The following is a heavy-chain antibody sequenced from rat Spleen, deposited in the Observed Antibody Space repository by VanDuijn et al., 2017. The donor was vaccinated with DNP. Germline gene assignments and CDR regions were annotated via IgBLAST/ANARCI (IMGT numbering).Heavy chain of an antibody. Sequence: EVKLVESGGGLVQPGRSLNLFCAASGFNFNDYWMAWVRQALKKGLEWVATIIYDGSRTYYRDSVKGRFTMSRDNAKSTLYLEMDSLRSEDTATYYCATFEGRDAWGQGTSVTVSS. CDR2: IIYDGSRT. J-gene: IGHJ4*01. V-gene: IGHV5S10*01. CDR3: ATFEGRDA. CDR1: GFNFNDYW. D-gene: IGHD1-11*01.